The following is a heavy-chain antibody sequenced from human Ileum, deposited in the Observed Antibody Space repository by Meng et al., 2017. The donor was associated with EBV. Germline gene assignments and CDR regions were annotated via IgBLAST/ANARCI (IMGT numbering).Heavy chain of an antibody. J-gene: IGHJ4*02. CDR3: ARLVYCGGACYSVLDY. CDR1: GYTFTTYG. V-gene: IGHV1-18*01. CDR2: ISTYNGKT. D-gene: IGHD2-21*02. Sequence: VQMVMSGAEVTNHGASVQVSCYASGYTFTTYGISWVRQAPGQGLEWMGWISTYNGKTDYAQKLQGRVTMTTDTSTSTAYMELRSLKSDDTAVYYCARLVYCGGACYSVLDYWGQGTLVTVVS.